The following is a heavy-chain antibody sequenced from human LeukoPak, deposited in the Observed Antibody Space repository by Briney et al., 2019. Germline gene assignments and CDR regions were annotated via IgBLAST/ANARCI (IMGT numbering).Heavy chain of an antibody. CDR2: IYYTGNT. V-gene: IGHV4-39*01. CDR3: ATEEIDAYDI. CDR1: GGSIGGSPNY. D-gene: IGHD5-24*01. J-gene: IGHJ3*02. Sequence: SETLSLTCSVSGGSIGGSPNYWGWIRQPPGKGLEWIANIYYTGNTYYLPSLKSRVTISVDTSKNQFSLNLRSVTAADTAVYYCATEEIDAYDIWGQGTLVTVSS.